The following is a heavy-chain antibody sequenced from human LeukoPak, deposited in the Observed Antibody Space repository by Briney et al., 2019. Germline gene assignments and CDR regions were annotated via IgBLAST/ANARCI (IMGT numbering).Heavy chain of an antibody. J-gene: IGHJ5*02. CDR3: ASYLFGSGWYGFDP. CDR2: ISSSSSYI. D-gene: IGHD6-19*01. Sequence: GGSLRLSCAASGFTFSSYNMNWVRQAPGKGLEWVSSISSSSSYIYYADSVKGRFTISRDNAKNLLYLLKNSLRAEDTAVYYCASYLFGSGWYGFDPWGQGTLVTVSS. CDR1: GFTFSSYN. V-gene: IGHV3-21*01.